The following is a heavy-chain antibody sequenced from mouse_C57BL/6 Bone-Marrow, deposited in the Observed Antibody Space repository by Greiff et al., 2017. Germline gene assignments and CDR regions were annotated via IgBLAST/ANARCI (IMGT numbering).Heavy chain of an antibody. CDR3: ARTRSYVYLWFAY. D-gene: IGHD1-1*01. Sequence: QVQLQQSGAELMKPGASVKLSCKATGYTFTGYWIEWVKQRPGHGLEWIGEILPGSGSTNYDEKFKGKATFTADTSSNPAYMQLSSLTTEDSAIYFCARTRSYVYLWFAYWGQGTLVTVSA. J-gene: IGHJ3*01. CDR2: ILPGSGST. CDR1: GYTFTGYW. V-gene: IGHV1-9*01.